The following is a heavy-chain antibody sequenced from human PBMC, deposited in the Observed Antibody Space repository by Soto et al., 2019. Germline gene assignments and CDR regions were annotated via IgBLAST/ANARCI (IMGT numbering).Heavy chain of an antibody. CDR1: GFSLSTSGVG. D-gene: IGHD3-3*01. J-gene: IGHJ4*02. CDR2: IYWNDDK. Sequence: SGPTLVNPTQTLTLTCTFSGFSLSTSGVGVGWIRQPPGKALEWLALIYWNDDKRCSPSLKSRLTITKDTSKNQVVLTLTDMDPVDTATYSSAHTPSYYDFWSGYSDYWGQGTLVTVSS. CDR3: AHTPSYYDFWSGYSDY. V-gene: IGHV2-5*01.